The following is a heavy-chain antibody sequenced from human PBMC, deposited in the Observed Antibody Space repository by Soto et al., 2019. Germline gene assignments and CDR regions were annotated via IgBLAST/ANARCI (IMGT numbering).Heavy chain of an antibody. J-gene: IGHJ3*02. CDR3: AKATATGGGAFDI. CDR2: ILVGGST. D-gene: IGHD2-8*02. V-gene: IGHV3-23*01. CDR1: LFICSSYD. Sequence: LXVSCAASLFICSSYDMSWVRQAPGKGLEWVSTILVGGSTHYEDSVKGRFTISRDGSKNTVYLQMNSLTAGDTAVYYCAKATATGGGAFDICGQGTMVTVSS.